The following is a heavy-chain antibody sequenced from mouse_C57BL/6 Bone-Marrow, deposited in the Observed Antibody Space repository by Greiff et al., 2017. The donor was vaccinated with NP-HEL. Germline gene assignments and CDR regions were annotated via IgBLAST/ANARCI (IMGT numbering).Heavy chain of an antibody. V-gene: IGHV1-85*01. J-gene: IGHJ4*01. CDR3: ARPGYYAMDY. CDR1: GYTFTSYD. CDR2: IYPRDGST. Sequence: VMLVESGPELVKPGASVKLSCKASGYTFTSYDINWVKQRPGQGLEWIGWIYPRDGSTKYNEKFKGKATLTVDTSSSTAYMELHSLTSEDSAVYFCARPGYYAMDYWGQGTSVTVSS.